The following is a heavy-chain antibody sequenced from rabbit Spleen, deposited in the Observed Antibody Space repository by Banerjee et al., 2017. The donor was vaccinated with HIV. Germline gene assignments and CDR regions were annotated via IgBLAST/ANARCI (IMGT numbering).Heavy chain of an antibody. D-gene: IGHD6-1*01. CDR3: ARRMYGGAGYVDL. J-gene: IGHJ6*01. CDR2: VYTGSSGNT. CDR1: GFSLSASDF. Sequence: QEQVVESGGGLVQPEGSLTLTCTASGFSLSASDFIYWVRQAPGKGLEWIACVYTGSSGNTYYASWAKGRFAISKTSSTTVTLQMTSLTAADTATYFCARRMYGGAGYVDLWGPGTLVTVS. V-gene: IGHV1S45*01.